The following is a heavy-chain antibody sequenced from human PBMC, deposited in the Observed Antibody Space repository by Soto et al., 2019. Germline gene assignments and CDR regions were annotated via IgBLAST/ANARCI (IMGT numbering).Heavy chain of an antibody. D-gene: IGHD2-21*01. Sequence: QVQLVQSGAEVKKPGSSVKVSCKASGGTFSSYTISWVRQAPGQGLEWMGRILPILGIANYAQKFQGRVTITADKSTSTAYMELSSLRSEDTAVYYCARDPSAGDSAGYWGQGTLVTVSS. J-gene: IGHJ4*02. CDR3: ARDPSAGDSAGY. CDR1: GGTFSSYT. CDR2: ILPILGIA. V-gene: IGHV1-69*08.